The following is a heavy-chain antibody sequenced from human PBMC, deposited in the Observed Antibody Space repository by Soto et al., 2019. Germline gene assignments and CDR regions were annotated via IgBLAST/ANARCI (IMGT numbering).Heavy chain of an antibody. CDR1: GGSISSSSYY. D-gene: IGHD6-6*01. Sequence: PSETLSLTCTVSGGSISSSSYYWGWIRQPPGKGLEWIGSIYYSGSTYYNPSLKSRVTISVDTSKNQFSLKLSSVTAADTAVYYCARHWSIAARSSLYYYGMDVWGQGTTVTVSS. CDR3: ARHWSIAARSSLYYYGMDV. J-gene: IGHJ6*02. CDR2: IYYSGST. V-gene: IGHV4-39*01.